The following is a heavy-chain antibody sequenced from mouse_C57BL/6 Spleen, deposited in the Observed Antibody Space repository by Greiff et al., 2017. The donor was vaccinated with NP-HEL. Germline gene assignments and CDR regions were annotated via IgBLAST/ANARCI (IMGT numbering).Heavy chain of an antibody. CDR2: ISYSGST. V-gene: IGHV3-2*02. J-gene: IGHJ2*01. D-gene: IGHD1-2*01. CDR3: ARTARIKY. CDR1: GYSITSGYG. Sequence: EVQLQQSGPGLVKPSQSLSLTCTVTGYSITSGYGWNWIRQFPGNKLEWMGYISYSGSTKYNPSLKSRISITRDTSKNQFFLQLNSVTTEDTATYYCARTARIKYWGQGTTLVVSS.